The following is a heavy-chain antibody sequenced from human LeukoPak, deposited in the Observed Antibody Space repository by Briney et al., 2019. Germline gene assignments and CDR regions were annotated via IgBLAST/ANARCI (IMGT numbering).Heavy chain of an antibody. J-gene: IGHJ5*02. CDR3: ARGRGYCSSTSCQNWFDP. Sequence: GGSLRLSCAASGFTFSSYSMNWVRQAPGKGLEWVSSISSSSAYVYYADSVKGRFAISRDNAKNSLYLQMNSLRAEDTAVYYCARGRGYCSSTSCQNWFDPWGQGTLVTVSS. D-gene: IGHD2-2*01. V-gene: IGHV3-21*01. CDR2: ISSSSAYV. CDR1: GFTFSSYS.